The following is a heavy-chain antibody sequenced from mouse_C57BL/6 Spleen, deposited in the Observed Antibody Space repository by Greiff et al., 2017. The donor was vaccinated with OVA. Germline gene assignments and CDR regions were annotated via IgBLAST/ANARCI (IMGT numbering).Heavy chain of an antibody. J-gene: IGHJ4*01. D-gene: IGHD3-2*02. CDR3: ARLSQAMDY. CDR2: ISYDGSN. CDR1: GYSITSGYY. V-gene: IGHV3-6*01. Sequence: EVKLQESGPGLVKPSQSLSLTCSVTGYSITSGYYWNWIRQFPGNKLEWMGYISYDGSNNYNPSLKNRISITRDTSKNQFFLKLNSVTTEDTATYYCARLSQAMDYWGQGTSVTVSS.